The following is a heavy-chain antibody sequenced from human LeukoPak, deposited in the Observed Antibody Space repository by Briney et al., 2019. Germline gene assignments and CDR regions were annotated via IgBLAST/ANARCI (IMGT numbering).Heavy chain of an antibody. J-gene: IGHJ4*02. D-gene: IGHD6-13*01. CDR2: ISGSGDNT. CDR1: GFTFSNYV. V-gene: IGHV3-23*01. CDR3: AREGLGAAAGTFDY. Sequence: GGSLRLSCAASGFTFSNYVMSWVRQAPGKGLAWVSIISGSGDNTDYADSVKGRFTISRDNSKNTLSLQMNSLRAEDTAVYYCAREGLGAAAGTFDYWGQGALVTVSS.